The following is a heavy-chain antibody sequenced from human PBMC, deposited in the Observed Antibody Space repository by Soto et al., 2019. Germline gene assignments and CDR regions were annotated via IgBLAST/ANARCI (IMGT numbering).Heavy chain of an antibody. CDR1: GLTFGNYA. Sequence: EEQLLESGGGLVQPGGSVRLSYAASGLTFGNYAMSWVRQAPGKGLEWVSAISGDSGRTYYADSVKGRFTISRDNSKITLYLQMNTLRAEDTAVYYCAVTPNCGRDCSAASYWYFDIWGRGTLVTVSS. D-gene: IGHD2-21*02. V-gene: IGHV3-23*01. CDR2: ISGDSGRT. J-gene: IGHJ2*01. CDR3: AVTPNCGRDCSAASYWYFDI.